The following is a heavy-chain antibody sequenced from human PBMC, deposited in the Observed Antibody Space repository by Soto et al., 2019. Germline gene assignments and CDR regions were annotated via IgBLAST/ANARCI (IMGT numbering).Heavy chain of an antibody. Sequence: GGSLTLSCAAPGYTFIRYWMHWVRQAPGKGLVCVSRINPDGSATNYADSVKGRFTISRDNAKNTLYLQMNSLRAEDTAVFYCGRGGSDSPMAPGYWGQGTLVTVSS. CDR3: GRGGSDSPMAPGY. V-gene: IGHV3-74*01. CDR1: GYTFIRYW. J-gene: IGHJ4*02. D-gene: IGHD5-18*01. CDR2: INPDGSAT.